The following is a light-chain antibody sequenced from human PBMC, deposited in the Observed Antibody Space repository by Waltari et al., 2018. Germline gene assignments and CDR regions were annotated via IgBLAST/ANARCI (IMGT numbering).Light chain of an antibody. CDR3: QQYRNLRT. V-gene: IGKV1-5*03. Sequence: DIQMTQSPSTLSASVGDRVTITGRASQRLSNWLAWYQQKPGKAPKVLIYKASTLESGVPSRFSGSGSGTEFTLTSSSLQPDDFATYYCQQYRNLRTFGQGTKVEIK. J-gene: IGKJ1*01. CDR2: KAS. CDR1: QRLSNW.